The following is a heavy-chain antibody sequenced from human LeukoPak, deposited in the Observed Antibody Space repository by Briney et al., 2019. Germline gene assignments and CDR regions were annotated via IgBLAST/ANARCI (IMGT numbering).Heavy chain of an antibody. CDR1: GGTFSSYA. Sequence: SVKVSCKASGGTFSSYAISWVRQAPGQGVEWLGRIIPIFGTANYAQKFQGRVTITTDESTSTAYMELSSLRSEDTAVYYCARDDGECLFDYWGQGTLVTVSS. D-gene: IGHD4-17*01. CDR2: IIPIFGTA. V-gene: IGHV1-69*05. J-gene: IGHJ4*02. CDR3: ARDDGECLFDY.